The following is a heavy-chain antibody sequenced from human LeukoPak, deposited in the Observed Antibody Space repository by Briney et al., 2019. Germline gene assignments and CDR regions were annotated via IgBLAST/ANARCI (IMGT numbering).Heavy chain of an antibody. D-gene: IGHD3-10*01. CDR3: AKNPSVRFGELLSVDY. Sequence: GGSLRLSCAASGFTFSSYSMNWVRQAPGKGLEWVSSISSSSSYIYYADSVKGRFTISRDNAKNSLYLQMNSLRAEDTAVYYCAKNPSVRFGELLSVDYWGQGTLVTVPP. J-gene: IGHJ4*02. CDR1: GFTFSSYS. CDR2: ISSSSSYI. V-gene: IGHV3-21*01.